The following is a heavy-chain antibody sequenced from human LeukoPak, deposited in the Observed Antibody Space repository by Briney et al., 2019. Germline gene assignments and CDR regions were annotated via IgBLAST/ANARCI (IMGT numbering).Heavy chain of an antibody. CDR1: GFTFSSYA. J-gene: IGHJ4*02. CDR3: AREYCGGDCYSGFDY. D-gene: IGHD2-21*01. V-gene: IGHV3-30-3*01. CDR2: ISFDGSNK. Sequence: PGGSLRLSCAASGFTFSSYAMHWVRQAPGKGLEWVAVISFDGSNKYYTDSVKGRFTISRDNSKNTLYLQMNSLRAEDTAVYYCAREYCGGDCYSGFDYWGQGTLVTVSS.